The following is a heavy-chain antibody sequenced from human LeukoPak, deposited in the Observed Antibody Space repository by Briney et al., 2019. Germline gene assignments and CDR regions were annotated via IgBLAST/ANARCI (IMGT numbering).Heavy chain of an antibody. CDR3: TRDALYGDPSYYYRDV. CDR2: IKQDGSDI. Sequence: PGGSLRLSCAASGFTFNGFWMSWVRQAPGKGLEWVANIKQDGSDIYYLGSVRGRFTISRDNAMNSLYLQMNSLRAEDTAVYYCTRDALYGDPSYYYRDVWGKGTTVTVSS. D-gene: IGHD4-17*01. CDR1: GFTFNGFW. J-gene: IGHJ6*03. V-gene: IGHV3-7*01.